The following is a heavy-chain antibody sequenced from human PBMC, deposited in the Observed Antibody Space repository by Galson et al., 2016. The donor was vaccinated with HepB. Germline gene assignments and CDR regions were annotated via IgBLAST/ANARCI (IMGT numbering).Heavy chain of an antibody. Sequence: SLRLSCAASGFTFRSYWMTWVRQTPGKGLEWVANIKGDGSKIHYADSVEGRFTISRDNAQSSMFLQMSSLRPEDTALYYCARDSGPGTEATGWYDAFDLWGHGTMVAVSS. J-gene: IGHJ3*01. V-gene: IGHV3-7*03. CDR1: GFTFRSYW. CDR2: IKGDGSKI. D-gene: IGHD6-19*01. CDR3: ARDSGPGTEATGWYDAFDL.